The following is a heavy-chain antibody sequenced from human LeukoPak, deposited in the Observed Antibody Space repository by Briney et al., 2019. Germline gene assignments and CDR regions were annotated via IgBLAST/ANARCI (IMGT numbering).Heavy chain of an antibody. Sequence: SETLSLTCTVSGGSISSSSYYWGWIRQPPWKGLEWIGSIYYSGSTYYNPSLKSRVTISVDTSKNQFSLKLSSVTAADTAVYYCARLDIAAAGTLYDAFDIWGQGTMVTVSS. D-gene: IGHD6-13*01. V-gene: IGHV4-39*01. J-gene: IGHJ3*02. CDR1: GGSISSSSYY. CDR2: IYYSGST. CDR3: ARLDIAAAGTLYDAFDI.